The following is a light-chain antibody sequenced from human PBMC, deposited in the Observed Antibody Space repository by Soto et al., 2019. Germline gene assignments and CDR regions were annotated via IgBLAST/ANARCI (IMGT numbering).Light chain of an antibody. CDR2: DNT. J-gene: IGLJ1*01. CDR1: SSNIGAGYD. V-gene: IGLV1-40*01. Sequence: QSALTQPPSVSGAPGQRVTISCTGSSSNIGAGYDVHWYQQLPGTAPKLLIYDNTNRPSGVPDRFSGSRSGTSASLAITGLQTEDEADYYCQSYDSSLRGSRVFGTGTKVTVL. CDR3: QSYDSSLRGSRV.